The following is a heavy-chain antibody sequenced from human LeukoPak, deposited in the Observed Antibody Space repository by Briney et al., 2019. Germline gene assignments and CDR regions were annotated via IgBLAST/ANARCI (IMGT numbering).Heavy chain of an antibody. CDR2: ISYDGSNK. Sequence: SGGSLRLSCAASGFTFSSYAMHWVRQAPGKGLEWVAVISYDGSNKYYADSVKGRFTISRDNSKNTLYLQMNSLRAEDTAVYYCARDALAVAGTGGAFDYWGQGTLVTVSS. CDR3: ARDALAVAGTGGAFDY. CDR1: GFTFSSYA. J-gene: IGHJ4*02. V-gene: IGHV3-30*04. D-gene: IGHD6-19*01.